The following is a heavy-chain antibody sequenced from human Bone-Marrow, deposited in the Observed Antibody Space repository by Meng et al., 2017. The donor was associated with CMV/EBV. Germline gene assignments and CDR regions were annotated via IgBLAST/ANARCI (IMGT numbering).Heavy chain of an antibody. CDR3: AKDGDSSSPGVGYFDY. CDR1: GFTFSSYA. J-gene: IGHJ4*02. D-gene: IGHD6-6*01. CDR2: IYSGGSST. Sequence: GESLKISCVASGFTFSSYAMSWVRQAPGKGLEWVSVIYSGGSSTHYADSVKGRFTISRDNSKNTLYLQMNSLRAEDTAVYYCAKDGDSSSPGVGYFDYWGQGTLVTVSS. V-gene: IGHV3-23*03.